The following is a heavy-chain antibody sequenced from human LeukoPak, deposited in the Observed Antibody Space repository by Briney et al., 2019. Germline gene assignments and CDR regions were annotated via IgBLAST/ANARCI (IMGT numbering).Heavy chain of an antibody. CDR3: AHRRPVSSFAGSYYELDY. D-gene: IGHD1-26*01. V-gene: IGHV2-5*01. Sequence: SGPTLVNPTQTLTLTCTFSGFSLSTSGVGVGWIRQPPGKALEWLALIYWNDDKRYSPSLKRRLTITKDTSKHEVVLTMNNMHPVDTATYYCAHRRPVSSFAGSYYELDYWGQGTLVTVSS. CDR1: GFSLSTSGVG. CDR2: IYWNDDK. J-gene: IGHJ4*02.